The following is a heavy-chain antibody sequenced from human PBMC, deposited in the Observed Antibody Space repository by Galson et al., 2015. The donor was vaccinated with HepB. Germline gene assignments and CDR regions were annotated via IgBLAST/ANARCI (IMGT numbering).Heavy chain of an antibody. CDR2: IYYSGTT. J-gene: IGHJ2*01. Sequence: SETLSLTCTVSGGSITSYYWSWIRQPPGKGLEWIGDIYYSGTTYYNPSLKSRVTISLDTSKNQFSLTLTSVTAAEKAVYYCARHKGDDYYDTNGDPARGYWYFDLWGPGTLVTVSS. D-gene: IGHD3-22*01. CDR1: GGSITSYY. CDR3: ARHKGDDYYDTNGDPARGYWYFDL. V-gene: IGHV4-59*08.